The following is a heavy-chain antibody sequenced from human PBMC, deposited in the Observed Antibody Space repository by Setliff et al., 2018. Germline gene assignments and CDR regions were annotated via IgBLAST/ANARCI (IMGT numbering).Heavy chain of an antibody. D-gene: IGHD3-3*01. CDR1: GGTFSSYA. J-gene: IGHJ6*03. V-gene: IGHV1-69*06. CDR2: IIPIFGTA. CDR3: ARGRHPPWSGYPYYYTDV. Sequence: SVKVSCKASGGTFSSYAISWVRQAPGQGLEWMGRIIPIFGTANYAQKFRGRVTITADKSTSTAYMELSSLRSEDTAVYYCARGRHPPWSGYPYYYTDVWGKGTTVTVSS.